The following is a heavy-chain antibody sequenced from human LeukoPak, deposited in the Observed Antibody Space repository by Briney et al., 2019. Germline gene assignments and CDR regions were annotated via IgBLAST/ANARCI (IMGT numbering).Heavy chain of an antibody. CDR2: INHSGST. CDR1: GGSFSGYY. CDR3: ARGSWLFDY. J-gene: IGHJ4*02. V-gene: IGHV4-34*01. D-gene: IGHD3-22*01. Sequence: PSETLSLTCAVYGGSFSGYYWSWIRQPPGKGLEWIGEINHSGSTNYNPSLKSRVTISVDTSKNQFSLKLSSVTAADTAVYYCARGSWLFDYWGQGTLVTVSS.